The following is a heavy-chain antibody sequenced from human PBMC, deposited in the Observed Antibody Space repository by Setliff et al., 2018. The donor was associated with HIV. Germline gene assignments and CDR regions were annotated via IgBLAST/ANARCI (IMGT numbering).Heavy chain of an antibody. J-gene: IGHJ4*02. V-gene: IGHV1-8*02. CDR3: ARGMGYVGYDWGLPWAPFDS. CDR1: GYTFTSYD. Sequence: ASVKVSCKASGYTFTSYDFNWVRQATGQGLEWMGWMNPNSGNTGYAQKFQGRVTMTRTTSISTAYMELSSRTSDETAVYFCARGMGYVGYDWGLPWAPFDSWGQGTLVTVSS. D-gene: IGHD5-12*01. CDR2: MNPNSGNT.